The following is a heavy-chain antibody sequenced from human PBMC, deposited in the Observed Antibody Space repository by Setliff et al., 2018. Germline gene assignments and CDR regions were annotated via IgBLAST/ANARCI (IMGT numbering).Heavy chain of an antibody. CDR1: GFTFSSFW. CDR3: FTGRGY. Sequence: PGGSLRLSCAASGFTFSSFWMSWVRQSPGKGLEWVANINQDGSERYTVDFLRGRFTISRDNGKTLVFLQMNSLKVEDTAVYYCFTGRGYGGQGTQVTVSS. V-gene: IGHV3-7*01. J-gene: IGHJ4*02. CDR2: INQDGSER. D-gene: IGHD3-10*01.